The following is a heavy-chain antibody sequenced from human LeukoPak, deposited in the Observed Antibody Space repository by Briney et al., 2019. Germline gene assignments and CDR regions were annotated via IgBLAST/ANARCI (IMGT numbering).Heavy chain of an antibody. J-gene: IGHJ4*02. V-gene: IGHV4-38-2*02. D-gene: IGHD2-2*01. CDR3: ARVVVPVLLDY. CDR1: GYSISSGYY. CDR2: IYHSGST. Sequence: PSETLSLTCTVSGYSISSGYYWGWIRQPPGKGLEWIGSIYHSGSTYYNPSLKSRVTISVDTSKNQFSLKLSSVTAADTAVYYCARVVVPVLLDYWGQGTLVTVSS.